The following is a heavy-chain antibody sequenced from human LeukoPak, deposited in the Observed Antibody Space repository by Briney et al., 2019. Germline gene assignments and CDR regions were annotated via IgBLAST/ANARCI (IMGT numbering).Heavy chain of an antibody. J-gene: IGHJ4*02. CDR3: ARGGRYYDSSGYYLRQRSFAY. V-gene: IGHV4-34*01. D-gene: IGHD3-22*01. CDR1: GGSFSGYD. Sequence: PAETLSLTCAVYGGSFSGYDWSWIRQPPGKGLEWIGEINQSGSANYNPSLKSRVTISVDTCTNKFSLKVRSVTAPDTAVYYCARGGRYYDSSGYYLRQRSFAYWGQGTLVTVSS. CDR2: INQSGSA.